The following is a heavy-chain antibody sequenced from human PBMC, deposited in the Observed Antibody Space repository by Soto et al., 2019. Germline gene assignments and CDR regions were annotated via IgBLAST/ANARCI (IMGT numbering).Heavy chain of an antibody. CDR1: GGSISSYY. CDR3: ARAWWLHPSFDY. J-gene: IGHJ4*02. D-gene: IGHD2-15*01. V-gene: IGHV4-59*01. CDR2: IYYSGST. Sequence: QVQLQESGPGLVKPSETLSLTCTVSGGSISSYYWSWIRQPPGKGLEWIGYIYYSGSTNYNPSLKSRVTISVDTSKNPFSQKRSSVPAADTAVYYCARAWWLHPSFDYWGQGTLVTVSS.